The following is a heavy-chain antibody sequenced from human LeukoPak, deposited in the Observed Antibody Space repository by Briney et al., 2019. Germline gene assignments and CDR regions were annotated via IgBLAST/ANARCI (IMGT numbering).Heavy chain of an antibody. CDR3: AKGGGYEAQYYYYYLDV. V-gene: IGHV3-30*02. Sequence: GRSLRLSCAASGFTFSSYVMHWVRQAPGKGLEWVAFIRYDGSNKYYADSVKGRFTVSRDNSKNTLYLQMKSLRAEDTAVYYCAKGGGYEAQYYYYYLDVWGKGTTVTISS. J-gene: IGHJ6*03. D-gene: IGHD5-12*01. CDR1: GFTFSSYV. CDR2: IRYDGSNK.